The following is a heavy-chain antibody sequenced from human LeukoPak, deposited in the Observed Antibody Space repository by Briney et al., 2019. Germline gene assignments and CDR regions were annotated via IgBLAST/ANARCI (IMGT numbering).Heavy chain of an antibody. CDR1: GFAFNDYY. Sequence: GGSLRLSCAASGFAFNDYYMAWIRQAPGEGLEWVSSISSSSSYIYYADSVKGRFTISRDNAKNSLYLQMNSLRAEDTAVYYCARDLGLYYYDSSGYPPSGMDVWGQGTTVTVSS. CDR2: ISSSSSYI. D-gene: IGHD3-22*01. V-gene: IGHV3-11*06. CDR3: ARDLGLYYYDSSGYPPSGMDV. J-gene: IGHJ6*02.